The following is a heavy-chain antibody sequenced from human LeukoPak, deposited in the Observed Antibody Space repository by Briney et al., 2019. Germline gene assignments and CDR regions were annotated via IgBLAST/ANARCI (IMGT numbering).Heavy chain of an antibody. CDR3: ARVIVGATHFDY. V-gene: IGHV3-11*04. J-gene: IGHJ4*02. D-gene: IGHD1-26*01. CDR2: ISSSGSTI. Sequence: GGSLRLSCAASGFTFSDYYMSWIRQAPGKGLEWVSYISSSGSTIYYADSVKGRFTISRDNSKNTLYLQMNNLRAEDTAVYYCARVIVGATHFDYWGQGTLVTVSS. CDR1: GFTFSDYY.